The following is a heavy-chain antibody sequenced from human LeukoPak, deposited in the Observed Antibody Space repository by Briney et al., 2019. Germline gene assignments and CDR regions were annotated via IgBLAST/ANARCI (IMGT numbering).Heavy chain of an antibody. D-gene: IGHD2-21*02. J-gene: IGHJ5*02. V-gene: IGHV3-30-3*01. CDR1: GFTFSRYA. CDR3: ARDCIGGDCCSSWCDP. Sequence: GGSLRLSCAAFGFTFSRYAMHWVRQSPGKGLEWVAAISYDGNNKQYPDSVKGRFTISRDNSKDTLYLVMNSLRDDDTAVYYCARDCIGGDCCSSWCDPWGQGTLVTVSS. CDR2: ISYDGNNK.